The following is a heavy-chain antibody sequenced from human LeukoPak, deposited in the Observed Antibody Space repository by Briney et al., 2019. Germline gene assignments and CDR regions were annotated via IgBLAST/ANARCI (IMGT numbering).Heavy chain of an antibody. CDR3: ARDGGYTGYEPPDY. V-gene: IGHV7-4-1*02. D-gene: IGHD5-12*01. CDR1: GYSFTNYA. J-gene: IGHJ4*02. CDR2: ITTNTGNP. Sequence: ASVKVSCKASGYSFTNYALNWVRQAPGQGLEWMGWITTNTGNPTYAQGFTRRFAFSLDTSVSTAYLQISGLKADDTAVYYCARDGGYTGYEPPDYWGQGTLVTVSS.